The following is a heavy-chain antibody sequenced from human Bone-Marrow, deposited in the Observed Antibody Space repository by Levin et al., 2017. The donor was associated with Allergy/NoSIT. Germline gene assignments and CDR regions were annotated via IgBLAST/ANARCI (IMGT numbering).Heavy chain of an antibody. D-gene: IGHD3-16*01. V-gene: IGHV3-73*01. CDR2: IRSRANGFAT. Sequence: TGGSLRLSCAASGFTFSGSSIHWVRQTSGRGLEWIGRIRSRANGFATTYVAAVKGRFTISRDDSQSVAYLQMTSLMTEDSAVYYCATRTHNSGGGIHWGQGVPVTVSS. J-gene: IGHJ4*02. CDR1: GFTFSGSS. CDR3: ATRTHNSGGGIH.